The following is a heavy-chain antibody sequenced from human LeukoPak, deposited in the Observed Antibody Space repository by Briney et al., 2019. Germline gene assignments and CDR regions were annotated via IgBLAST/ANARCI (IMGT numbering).Heavy chain of an antibody. Sequence: ASVKVSCKASGYTFTSYGISWVRQAPGQGLEWMGWISAYNGNTNYAQKLQGRVTMTRDMSTSTVYMELSSLRSEDTAVYYCARSHYDSSGPYYFDYWGQGTLVTVSS. CDR3: ARSHYDSSGPYYFDY. CDR2: ISAYNGNT. J-gene: IGHJ4*02. D-gene: IGHD3-22*01. V-gene: IGHV1-18*01. CDR1: GYTFTSYG.